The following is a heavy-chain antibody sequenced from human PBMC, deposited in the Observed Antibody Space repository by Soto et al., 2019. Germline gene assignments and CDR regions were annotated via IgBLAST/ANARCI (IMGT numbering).Heavy chain of an antibody. CDR1: GYTFTSYG. Sequence: QVQLVQSGAEVKKPGASVKVSCKASGYTFTSYGISWVRQAPGQGLEWMGWISAYNGNTNYAQKLQGRVTMTTDTSTSTAYMELWSLRSDATAVYYCARAKYVRWSPEGLGSSSLAFWGQGTLVTVSS. V-gene: IGHV1-18*01. CDR2: ISAYNGNT. J-gene: IGHJ4*02. D-gene: IGHD6-13*01. CDR3: ARAKYVRWSPEGLGSSSLAF.